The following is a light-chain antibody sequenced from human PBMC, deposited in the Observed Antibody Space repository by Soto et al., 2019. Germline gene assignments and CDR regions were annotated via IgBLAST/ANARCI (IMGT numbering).Light chain of an antibody. CDR1: QGIRND. CDR3: LQDYNYPLT. CDR2: AAS. J-gene: IGKJ1*01. V-gene: IGKV1-6*01. Sequence: AIQMTQSPSSLSASVGDRVTITCRASQGIRNDLGWYQQKPGKAPKLLIYAASSLQSGVPSRFSRSGSGTDFTLTISSLQPEDFAPYYCLQDYNYPLTFGQGTKVEIK.